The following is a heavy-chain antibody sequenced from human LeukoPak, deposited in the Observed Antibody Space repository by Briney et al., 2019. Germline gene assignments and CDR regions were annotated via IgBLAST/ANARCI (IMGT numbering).Heavy chain of an antibody. J-gene: IGHJ4*02. CDR1: GHSISSYH. Sequence: SSETLSLTCTVSGHSISSYHWSWIRQPPGKGLEWIAYISDIGSINYNPSLKSRVTISLDPSKNQLSLKLRSVTAADTAVYYCAGHHPRNTVDFWGQGTLVTVSS. D-gene: IGHD2/OR15-2a*01. V-gene: IGHV4-59*08. CDR3: AGHHPRNTVDF. CDR2: ISDIGSI.